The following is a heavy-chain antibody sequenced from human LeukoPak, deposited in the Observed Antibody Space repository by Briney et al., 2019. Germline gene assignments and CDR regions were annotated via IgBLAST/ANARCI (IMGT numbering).Heavy chain of an antibody. Sequence: ASVKVSCKASGYTFIGYYMHWVRQAPGQGLEWMGWINPNSGGTNYAQKFQGRVTMTRDTSISTAYMELSRLRSDDTAVYYCARPQWLANDAFDIWGQGTMVTVSS. CDR1: GYTFIGYY. J-gene: IGHJ3*02. CDR3: ARPQWLANDAFDI. CDR2: INPNSGGT. V-gene: IGHV1-2*02. D-gene: IGHD6-19*01.